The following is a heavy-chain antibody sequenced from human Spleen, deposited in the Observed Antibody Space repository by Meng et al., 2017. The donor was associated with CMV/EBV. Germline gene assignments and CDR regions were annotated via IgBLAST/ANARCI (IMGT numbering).Heavy chain of an antibody. D-gene: IGHD3-3*02. V-gene: IGHV4-61*01. CDR1: GDSVSSGSYY. CDR2: IDYSGST. CDR3: AREIIGIFGVARFDP. Sequence: GDSVSSGSYYSSWIRQPPRKGLEWIGYIDYSGSTNYNPSLKSRVTISVDTSKNQFSLKLNSVTAADTAVYYCAREIIGIFGVARFDPWGQGTLVTVSS. J-gene: IGHJ5*02.